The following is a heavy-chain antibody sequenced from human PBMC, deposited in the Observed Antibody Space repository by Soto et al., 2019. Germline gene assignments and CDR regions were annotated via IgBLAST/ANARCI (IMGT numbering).Heavy chain of an antibody. CDR3: ARVVKAGDYGDYGRYYFDY. CDR2: ISAYSGNT. D-gene: IGHD4-17*01. CDR1: GYTFTTYG. J-gene: IGHJ4*01. V-gene: IGHV1-18*04. Sequence: GAAVQVPCKASGYTFTTYGITWVRQAPGQGLEWMGRISAYSGNTNYAQKLQGRLTVTTDTSTNTAYMDLRSLRSDDTAVYYCARVVKAGDYGDYGRYYFDYWGHGTLVTVSS.